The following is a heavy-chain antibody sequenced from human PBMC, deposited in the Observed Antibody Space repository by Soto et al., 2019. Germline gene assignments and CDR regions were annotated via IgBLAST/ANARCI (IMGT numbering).Heavy chain of an antibody. CDR1: GASISSGDYY. D-gene: IGHD3-22*01. V-gene: IGHV4-31*03. J-gene: IGHJ5*02. Sequence: SETLSLTCSVSGASISSGDYYWSWIRQHPGKGLEWIGYIYDSGSTYYNPSLKSRVTISVDTSKNQFSLKLSSVTAADTAVYYCASIYDSSGYYYGNNWFDPWGQGTLVTVSS. CDR2: IYDSGST. CDR3: ASIYDSSGYYYGNNWFDP.